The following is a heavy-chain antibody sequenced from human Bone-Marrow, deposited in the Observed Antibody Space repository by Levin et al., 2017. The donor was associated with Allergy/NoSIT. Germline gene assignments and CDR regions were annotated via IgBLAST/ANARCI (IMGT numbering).Heavy chain of an antibody. CDR2: IYYSGST. V-gene: IGHV4-59*01. CDR1: GGSISSYY. J-gene: IGHJ3*02. D-gene: IGHD3-22*01. Sequence: SETLSLTCTVSGGSISSYYWSWIRQPPGKGLEWIGYIYYSGSTNYNPSLKSRVTISVDTSKNQFSLKLSSVTAADTAVYYCARDRARGYYYDSSGLNAFDIWGQGTMVTVSS. CDR3: ARDRARGYYYDSSGLNAFDI.